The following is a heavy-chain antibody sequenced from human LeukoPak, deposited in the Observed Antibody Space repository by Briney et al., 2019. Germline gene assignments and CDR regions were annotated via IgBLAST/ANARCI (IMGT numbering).Heavy chain of an antibody. Sequence: GGSLRLSCAVSGFTFSNYAMNWVRQAPGKGLEWVSAISASGGSTYYADSVKGRFTISRDNSKNTVYLQMNSLRVEDTAVYYCAKPVATSDAFDMWGQGTMVTVSS. V-gene: IGHV3-23*01. D-gene: IGHD5-12*01. CDR2: ISASGGST. CDR3: AKPVATSDAFDM. J-gene: IGHJ3*02. CDR1: GFTFSNYA.